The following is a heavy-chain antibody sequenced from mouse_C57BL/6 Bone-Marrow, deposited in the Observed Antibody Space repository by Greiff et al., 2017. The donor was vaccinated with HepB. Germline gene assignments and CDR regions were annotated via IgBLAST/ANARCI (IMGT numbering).Heavy chain of an antibody. CDR1: GFTFSDYG. V-gene: IGHV5-15*04. D-gene: IGHD1-1*01. Sequence: EVMLVESGGGLVQPGGSLKLSCAASGFTFSDYGMAWVRQAPRKGPEWVAFISNLAYSIYYADTVTGRFTISRENAKNTLYLEMSSLRSEDTAMYYCARLTVRYAMDYWGQGTSVTVSS. J-gene: IGHJ4*01. CDR2: ISNLAYSI. CDR3: ARLTVRYAMDY.